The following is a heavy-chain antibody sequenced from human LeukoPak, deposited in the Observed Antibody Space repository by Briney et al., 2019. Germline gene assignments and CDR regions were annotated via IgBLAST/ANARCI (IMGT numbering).Heavy chain of an antibody. D-gene: IGHD3-10*01. J-gene: IGHJ4*02. CDR1: GFTFSSYS. V-gene: IGHV3-21*01. CDR3: ASGITIVRGPSGDY. CDR2: ISSSSYI. Sequence: GGSLRLSCAASGFTFSSYSMNWVRQAPGKGLEWVSSISSSSYIYYADSVKGRFTISRDNAKNSLYLQMNSLRAEDTAVYYCASGITIVRGPSGDYWGQGTLVTVSS.